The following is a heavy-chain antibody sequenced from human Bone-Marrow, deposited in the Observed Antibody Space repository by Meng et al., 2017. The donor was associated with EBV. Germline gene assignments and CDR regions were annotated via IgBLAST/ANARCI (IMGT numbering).Heavy chain of an antibody. D-gene: IGHD2/OR15-2a*01. CDR2: IYDTGTT. CDR3: AKSRSSTPGIVDH. V-gene: IGHV4-61*01. Sequence: QVQLQDPGPGLVKPSETLSLTCVVSGVSVNSGTYHWSWIRQSPGKGLEWIGYIYDTGTTIYNPSLNSRVTILLETSKNQFSLRLHSVTTADTAVYYCAKSRSSTPGIVDHWGQGTLVTVSS. CDR1: GVSVNSGTYH. J-gene: IGHJ4*02.